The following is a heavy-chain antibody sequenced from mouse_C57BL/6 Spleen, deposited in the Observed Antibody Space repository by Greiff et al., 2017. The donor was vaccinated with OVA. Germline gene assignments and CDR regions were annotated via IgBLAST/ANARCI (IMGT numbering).Heavy chain of an antibody. D-gene: IGHD2-5*01. CDR3: TRPYYSNYGAMDY. Sequence: EVKLQQSGAELVRPGASVKLSCTASGFNIKDDYMHWVKQRPEQGLEWIGWIDPENGDTEYASKFQGKATITADTSSNTAYLQLSSLTSEDTAVYYCTRPYYSNYGAMDYWGQGTSVTVSS. J-gene: IGHJ4*01. CDR2: IDPENGDT. CDR1: GFNIKDDY. V-gene: IGHV14-4*01.